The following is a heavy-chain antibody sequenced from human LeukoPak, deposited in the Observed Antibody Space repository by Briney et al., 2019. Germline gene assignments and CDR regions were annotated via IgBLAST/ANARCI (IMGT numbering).Heavy chain of an antibody. CDR2: IWYDGSNK. V-gene: IGHV3-33*01. Sequence: GGSLRLSCAASGFTFSSYGMHWVRQASGKGLEWVAVIWYDGSNKYYADSVKGRFTISRDNSKNTLYLQMNSLRAEDTAVYYCARGRYYYGSGSYYTGEYYFDYWGQGTLVTVSS. J-gene: IGHJ4*02. D-gene: IGHD3-10*01. CDR3: ARGRYYYGSGSYYTGEYYFDY. CDR1: GFTFSSYG.